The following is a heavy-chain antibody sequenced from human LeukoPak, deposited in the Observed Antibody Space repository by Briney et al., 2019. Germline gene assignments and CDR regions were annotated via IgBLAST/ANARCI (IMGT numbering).Heavy chain of an antibody. CDR2: IYYSGST. CDR1: GGSISSGDYY. V-gene: IGHV4-30-4*01. CDR3: AGHWNGPYLTYYYYGMDV. D-gene: IGHD1-1*01. J-gene: IGHJ6*02. Sequence: PSQTLSLTCTVSGGSISSGDYYWSWIRRPPGKGLECIGYIYYSGSTYYNPSLKSRVTISVDTSKNQFSLKLSSVTAADTAVYYCAGHWNGPYLTYYYYGMDVWGQGITVTVSS.